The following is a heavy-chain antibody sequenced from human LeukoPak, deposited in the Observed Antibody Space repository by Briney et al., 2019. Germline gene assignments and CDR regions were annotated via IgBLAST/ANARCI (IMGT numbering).Heavy chain of an antibody. V-gene: IGHV3-53*01. J-gene: IGHJ4*02. CDR1: GFTVSSNS. Sequence: GGSLRLSCTVSGFTVSSNSMSWVRQAPGKGLEWVSFIYSDNTHYADSVKGRFTISRDNAKNSVFLQMNSLRAEDTAVYYCAAVIDYWGQGTLVTVSS. CDR2: IYSDNT. CDR3: AAVIDY.